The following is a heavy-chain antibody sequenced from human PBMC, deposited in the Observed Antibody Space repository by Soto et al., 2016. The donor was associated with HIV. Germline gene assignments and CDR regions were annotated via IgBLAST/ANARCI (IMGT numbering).Heavy chain of an antibody. CDR2: INPNSGST. CDR3: AKDRIPVVVSPGGGSTP. V-gene: IGHV1-8*01. CDR1: EYPFTSYD. Sequence: QVQLMQSGAEVKKPGATVKVSCKASEYPFTSYDINWVRQASGQGLEWMGWINPNSGSTAYAHKFQGRFTVSRNTSISTAYMEVSSLRSEDTAVFYCAKDRIPVVVSPGGGSTPWGQGVLVTVS. J-gene: IGHJ4*02. D-gene: IGHD2-2*01.